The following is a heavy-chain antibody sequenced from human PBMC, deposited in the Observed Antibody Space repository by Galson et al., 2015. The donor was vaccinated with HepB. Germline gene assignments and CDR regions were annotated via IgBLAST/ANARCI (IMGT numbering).Heavy chain of an antibody. Sequence: ETLSLTCTVSGGSISSSSYYWGWIRQPPGKGLEWIGSIYYSGSTYYNPSLKSRVTISVDTSKNQFSLKLSSVTAADTAVYYCVRDGPDTAMDTTSQVKYNWFDPWGQGTLVTVSS. CDR3: VRDGPDTAMDTTSQVKYNWFDP. CDR1: GGSISSSSYY. D-gene: IGHD5-18*01. CDR2: IYYSGST. J-gene: IGHJ5*02. V-gene: IGHV4-39*07.